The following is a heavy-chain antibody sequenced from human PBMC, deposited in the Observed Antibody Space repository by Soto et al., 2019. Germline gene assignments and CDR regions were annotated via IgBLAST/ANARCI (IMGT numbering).Heavy chain of an antibody. V-gene: IGHV3-74*01. CDR2: INEYGSVI. CDR3: TRDIGGRGAY. Sequence: DVQLVESGGGLVRPGGSLRLSCAASGFTFSSYWMHWVRQVPGKGLVWVSRINEYGSVINYADSVKGRFTIFRDNSKNTLYLEMNILRAEDAAVYYCTRDIGGRGAYWGQGTLVTVSS. D-gene: IGHD3-16*01. CDR1: GFTFSSYW. J-gene: IGHJ4*02.